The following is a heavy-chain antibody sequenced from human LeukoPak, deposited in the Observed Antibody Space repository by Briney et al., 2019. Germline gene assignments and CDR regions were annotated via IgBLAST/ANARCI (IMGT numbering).Heavy chain of an antibody. J-gene: IGHJ4*02. CDR2: ISGSGGST. Sequence: GGSLRLSCAASGFTFSSYAMSWVRQAPGKGLEWVSAISGSGGSTYYADSVKGRFTISRDNSKNTLYLQMNSLRAEDTAVYYCAKNPVMITSEDYFDYWGQGTLVIVSS. V-gene: IGHV3-23*01. D-gene: IGHD3-16*01. CDR1: GFTFSSYA. CDR3: AKNPVMITSEDYFDY.